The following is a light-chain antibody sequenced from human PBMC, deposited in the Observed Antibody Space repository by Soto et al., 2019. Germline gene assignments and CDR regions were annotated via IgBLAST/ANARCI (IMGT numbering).Light chain of an antibody. J-gene: IGKJ2*01. CDR2: AAS. CDR3: QQLNSYLLYT. Sequence: IQLTQSPSSLSASVGDRVTITCRASQGISSYLAWYQQKPGKAPKLLIYAASTLQSGVPSRFSGSGSGTDFTLTISSLQPEDCATYYCQQLNSYLLYTFGQGTKLEIK. CDR1: QGISSY. V-gene: IGKV1-9*01.